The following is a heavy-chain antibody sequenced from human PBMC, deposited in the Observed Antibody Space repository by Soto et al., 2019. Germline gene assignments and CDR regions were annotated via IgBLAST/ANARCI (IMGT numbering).Heavy chain of an antibody. D-gene: IGHD1-1*01. CDR3: ARGTTTSAFSAMDV. J-gene: IGHJ6*02. Sequence: GGSMRLSCAASGFTFSYHALNWVRQAPGKGLEWVAVISYDGDNKYIAESVKGRFTISRDNSKNTVSLQMNSLRAEDTAMYFCARGTTTSAFSAMDVWGQGTTVTVSS. CDR1: GFTFSYHA. CDR2: ISYDGDNK. V-gene: IGHV3-30-3*01.